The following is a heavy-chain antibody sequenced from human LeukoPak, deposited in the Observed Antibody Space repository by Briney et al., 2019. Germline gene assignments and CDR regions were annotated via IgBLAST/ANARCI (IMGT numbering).Heavy chain of an antibody. CDR1: GGSISSRYY. CDR3: ARDYGDIPPDWYYDL. Sequence: SETLSLTCSVSGGSISSRYYWGWIRQSPGKGLEWIGGLYYTGSTYYNPSLKSRVTISVDTSKNQFSLKLRSVTAADTAVYYCARDYGDIPPDWYYDLWGRGTLVTVSS. CDR2: LYYTGST. J-gene: IGHJ2*01. D-gene: IGHD4-17*01. V-gene: IGHV4-39*07.